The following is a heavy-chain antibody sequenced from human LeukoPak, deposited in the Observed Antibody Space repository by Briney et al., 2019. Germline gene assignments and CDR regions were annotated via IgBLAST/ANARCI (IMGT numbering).Heavy chain of an antibody. CDR1: ADSFSSHY. J-gene: IGHJ5*02. CDR3: ATGGIAARLKT. Sequence: SETLSLTCAVSADSFSSHYWTWIRQPPGKGLEWIGYIYYSGSTNYNPSLKSRVTISVDTSKNQFSLKLSSVTAADTAVYYRATGGIAARLKTWGQGTLVTVSS. CDR2: IYYSGST. D-gene: IGHD6-6*01. V-gene: IGHV4-59*11.